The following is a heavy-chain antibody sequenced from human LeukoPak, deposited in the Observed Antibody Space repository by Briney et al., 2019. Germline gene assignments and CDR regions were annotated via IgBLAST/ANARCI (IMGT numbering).Heavy chain of an antibody. CDR3: ARDSDNYVNGAFDI. Sequence: SETLSLTCTVSGGSISSGSYYWSWIRQPAGKGLEWIGRIYTSGSTNYNPSLKSRVTISVDTSKNQFSLKLSSVTAADTAVYYCARDSDNYVNGAFDIWGQGTMVTVSS. D-gene: IGHD4-11*01. V-gene: IGHV4-61*02. CDR2: IYTSGST. J-gene: IGHJ3*02. CDR1: GGSISSGSYY.